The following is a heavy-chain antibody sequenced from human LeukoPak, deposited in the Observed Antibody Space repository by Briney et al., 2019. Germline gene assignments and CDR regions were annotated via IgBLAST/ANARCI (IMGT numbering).Heavy chain of an antibody. Sequence: SETLSLTCTVSGGSISSSSDYWGWIRQPPGKGLEWIGSFYYSGSTYYNPSLKSRVTISVDTSKNQFSLELSSVTAADTAVYYCARFGEIPFDYWGQGTLVTVSS. D-gene: IGHD3-10*01. CDR2: FYYSGST. CDR1: GGSISSSSDY. CDR3: ARFGEIPFDY. V-gene: IGHV4-39*01. J-gene: IGHJ4*02.